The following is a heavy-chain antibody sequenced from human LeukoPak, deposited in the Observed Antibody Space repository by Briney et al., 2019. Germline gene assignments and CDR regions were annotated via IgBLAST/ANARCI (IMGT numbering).Heavy chain of an antibody. CDR2: INHSGST. D-gene: IGHD3-22*01. CDR1: GGSFSGYC. Sequence: PSETLSLTCAVYGGSFSGYCWSWIRQPPGKGLEWIGEINHSGSTNYNPSLKSRVTISVDTSKNQFSLKLSSVTAADTAVYYCARGAYYHDSSGYFRGAEIDYWGQGTLVTVSS. J-gene: IGHJ4*02. CDR3: ARGAYYHDSSGYFRGAEIDY. V-gene: IGHV4-34*01.